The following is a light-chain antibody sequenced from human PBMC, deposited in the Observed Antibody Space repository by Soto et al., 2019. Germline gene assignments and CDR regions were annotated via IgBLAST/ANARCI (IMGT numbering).Light chain of an antibody. J-gene: IGKJ3*01. V-gene: IGKV1-39*01. CDR2: AAS. CDR3: QQSYSTPGFT. CDR1: QSISSY. Sequence: DIQMTQSPSSLSASVGDRVTITCRASQSISSYLNWYQQKPGKAPKLLIYAASSLQSGVPSRFSRSGSGTDFTLTITSLQPEDFATYSCQQSYSTPGFTFGPGTKVDIK.